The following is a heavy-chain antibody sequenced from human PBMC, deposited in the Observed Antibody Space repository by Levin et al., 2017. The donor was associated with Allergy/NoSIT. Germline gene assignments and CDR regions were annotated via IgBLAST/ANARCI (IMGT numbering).Heavy chain of an antibody. Sequence: GESLKISCKTSGYTFTSYGISWVRQAPGQGLEWMGWISANNGNTNYLQTLQGRVTMTTDTSTSTAYMELRSLRADDTAVYYCARVQYSFVDYWGQGTLVTVSS. V-gene: IGHV1-18*01. J-gene: IGHJ4*02. CDR3: ARVQYSFVDY. CDR1: GYTFTSYG. CDR2: ISANNGNT. D-gene: IGHD5-18*01.